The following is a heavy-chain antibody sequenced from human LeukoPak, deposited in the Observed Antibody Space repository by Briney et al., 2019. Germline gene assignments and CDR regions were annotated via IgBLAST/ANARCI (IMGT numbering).Heavy chain of an antibody. J-gene: IGHJ4*02. CDR2: IGTVGET. D-gene: IGHD4-11*01. Sequence: GGSLRLSCAASGFTFGYYDMHWVRQVTGKGLEWVSGIGTVGETYYAGSVKGRFTISRDNSKNTLYLQMNSLRAEDTAVYYCAPIYSNRQPGDYWGQGTLVTVSS. V-gene: IGHV3-13*01. CDR3: APIYSNRQPGDY. CDR1: GFTFGYYD.